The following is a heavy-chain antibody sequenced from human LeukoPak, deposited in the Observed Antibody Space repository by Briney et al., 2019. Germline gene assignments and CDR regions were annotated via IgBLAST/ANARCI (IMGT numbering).Heavy chain of an antibody. V-gene: IGHV1-69*01. CDR3: ARISWSGSYFSAV. J-gene: IGHJ4*02. CDR2: NIPIFGPT. Sequence: SVKVSCKASGGTFSSYAIYWVRQAPGQGLEWMGGNIPIFGPTNYAQKFQGRVTITADESTGYMELSSLRSADTAVYYCARISWSGSYFSAVWGQGTLVTVSS. CDR1: GGTFSSYA. D-gene: IGHD1-26*01.